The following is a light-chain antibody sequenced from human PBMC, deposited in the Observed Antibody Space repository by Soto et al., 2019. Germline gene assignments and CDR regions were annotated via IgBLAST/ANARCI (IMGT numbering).Light chain of an antibody. CDR2: AAS. CDR3: QQTFGMFPWT. V-gene: IGKV1-39*01. CDR1: QNIRDS. J-gene: IGKJ1*01. Sequence: DIQMAQSPSSLSASVGDRITITCRASQNIRDSLNWYQHKPGMAPQLMIFAASNLHSGVPSRFSVSGSGTDFTLTISSLQPEDFANYYWQQTFGMFPWTFGQGTKVEMK.